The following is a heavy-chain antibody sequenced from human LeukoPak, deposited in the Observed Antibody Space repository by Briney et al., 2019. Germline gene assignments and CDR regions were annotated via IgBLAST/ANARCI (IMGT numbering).Heavy chain of an antibody. D-gene: IGHD3-3*01. CDR2: ISYDGSID. V-gene: IGHV3-30*01. CDR3: ANSRTGDFWSGLDY. J-gene: IGHJ4*02. CDR1: GFPFSTYA. Sequence: GGSLRLSCAASGFPFSTYAMHWVRQAPGKGLEWVAVISYDGSIDYYADSVKGRFTISRDNSRNTLYLQMNSLRGEDTAVYYCANSRTGDFWSGLDYWGQGALVTVSS.